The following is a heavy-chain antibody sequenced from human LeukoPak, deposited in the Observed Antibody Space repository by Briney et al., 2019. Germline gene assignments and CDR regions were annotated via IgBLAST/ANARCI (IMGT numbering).Heavy chain of an antibody. D-gene: IGHD6-19*01. CDR1: GYSFTSSW. J-gene: IGHJ5*01. V-gene: IGHV5-51*01. Sequence: GESLKISRKGSGYSFTSSWIGWVRQRPRKGLEWMGITFLGDSNNRYSDTRYSPSLQGQVTISVDTSIGTAYLQLSSLKASDTAMYYCARHSSGFDSWGQGTLVTVSS. CDR2: TFLGDSNNRYSDT. CDR3: ARHSSGFDS.